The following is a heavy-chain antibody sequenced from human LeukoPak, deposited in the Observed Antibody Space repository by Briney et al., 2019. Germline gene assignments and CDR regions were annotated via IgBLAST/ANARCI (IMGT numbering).Heavy chain of an antibody. D-gene: IGHD6-13*01. CDR2: IIPVLNIT. J-gene: IGHJ1*01. CDR1: GGTFSSSA. CDR3: ARGIAAAGLISEYFQH. Sequence: GASVKVSCKTSGGTFSSSAITWVRQAPGQELEWMGRIIPVLNITTYAQKFQGRVTITADTSTSTVYMELSSLRSEDTAVYYCARGIAAAGLISEYFQHWGQGTLVTVSS. V-gene: IGHV1-69*04.